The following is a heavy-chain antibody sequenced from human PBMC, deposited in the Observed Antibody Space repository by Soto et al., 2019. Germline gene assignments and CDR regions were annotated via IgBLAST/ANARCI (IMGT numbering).Heavy chain of an antibody. J-gene: IGHJ4*02. D-gene: IGHD3-22*01. V-gene: IGHV4-59*01. CDR2: IYYTGTT. CDR3: ARPRSSGYAGEFDY. CDR1: GGSISPYY. Sequence: SESLSLTCTVSGGSISPYYWSWIRQPPGKELEWIGFIYYTGTTNYNPSLKSRVTISVDTSQNQFSLMLTSVTAADTAVYYCARPRSSGYAGEFDYWGQGILVTVSS.